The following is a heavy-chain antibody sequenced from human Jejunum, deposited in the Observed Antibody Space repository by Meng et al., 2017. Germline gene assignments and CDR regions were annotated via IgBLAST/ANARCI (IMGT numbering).Heavy chain of an antibody. D-gene: IGHD2-8*01. CDR3: ARGGNGGRLGDNWFDP. J-gene: IGHJ5*02. CDR2: ISVSGKP. V-gene: IGHV4-30-4*01. CDR1: CGSISSGNYT. Sequence: QVQLQESGLGLVKPSQTLSLTCTVSCGSISSGNYTWSWIRQPPGKGLEWIGYISVSGKPSYNPSFKSRVTISLDTSKNHFSLTLTSVTVADTAGYYCARGGNGGRLGDNWFDPWGQGTLVTVSS.